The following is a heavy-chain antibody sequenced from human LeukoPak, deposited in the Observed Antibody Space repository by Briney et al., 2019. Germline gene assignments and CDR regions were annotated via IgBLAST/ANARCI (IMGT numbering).Heavy chain of an antibody. Sequence: SGTLSLTCTVSGGSISSYYWSWIRQPPGKGLEWIGYIYYSGSTNYNPSLKSRVTISVDTSKNQFSLKLSSVTAADTAVYYCARDFGGFQHWGQGTLVTVSS. CDR3: ARDFGGFQH. CDR1: GGSISSYY. CDR2: IYYSGST. V-gene: IGHV4-59*01. D-gene: IGHD3-10*01. J-gene: IGHJ1*01.